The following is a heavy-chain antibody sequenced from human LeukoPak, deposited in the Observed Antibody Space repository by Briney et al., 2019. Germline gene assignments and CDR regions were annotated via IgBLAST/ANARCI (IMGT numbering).Heavy chain of an antibody. V-gene: IGHV4-59*12. D-gene: IGHD6-13*01. J-gene: IGHJ6*02. CDR3: ARGFVVAAAGNWYYYGMDV. CDR1: GGSISSYY. Sequence: SETLSLTCTVSGGSISSYYWSWIRQPPGGGLEWIGYIYYSGSTNYNPSLKSRVTISVDTSKNQFSLKLSSVTAADTAVYYCARGFVVAAAGNWYYYGMDVWGQGTTVTVSS. CDR2: IYYSGST.